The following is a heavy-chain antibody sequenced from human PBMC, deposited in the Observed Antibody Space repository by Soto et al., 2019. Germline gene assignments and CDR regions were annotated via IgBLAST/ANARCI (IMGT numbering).Heavy chain of an antibody. V-gene: IGHV3-23*01. Sequence: GGSLRLSCAASGFTFSSYAMSWVRQAPGKGLEWVSGISGSGGSTYYADSVKGRFTISRDNSKSTLYLQMNSLRAEDTAVYYYASASRDYYYYGMDVWGQGTTVTVSS. CDR1: GFTFSSYA. J-gene: IGHJ6*02. CDR2: ISGSGGST. CDR3: ASASRDYYYYGMDV.